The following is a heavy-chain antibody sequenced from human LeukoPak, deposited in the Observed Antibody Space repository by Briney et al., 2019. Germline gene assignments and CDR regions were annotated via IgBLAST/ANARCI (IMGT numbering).Heavy chain of an antibody. CDR1: GFTFSNYA. CDR3: AKGSSPFDY. D-gene: IGHD6-13*01. Sequence: GGSLRLSCAASGFTFSNYAMSWVRQAPGKGLEWVSAISANGGGTYYADSVKGRFTISRDNSKNTLYLQMNSLRAEDTAVYYCAKGSSPFDYWGQGTLVTVSS. J-gene: IGHJ4*02. CDR2: ISANGGGT. V-gene: IGHV3-23*01.